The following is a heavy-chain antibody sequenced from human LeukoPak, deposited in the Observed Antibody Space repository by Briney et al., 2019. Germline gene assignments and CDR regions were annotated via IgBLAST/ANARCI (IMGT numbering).Heavy chain of an antibody. CDR2: ISWNSGSI. V-gene: IGHV3-9*01. Sequence: GGSLRLSCAASGFTFDDYAMHWVRQAPGKGLEWVSGISWNSGSIGYADSVKGRFTISRDNAKNSLYLQMNSLRAEDTALYYCAKDRTRYSGYDSYFDYWGQGTLVTVSS. CDR3: AKDRTRYSGYDSYFDY. J-gene: IGHJ4*02. CDR1: GFTFDDYA. D-gene: IGHD5-12*01.